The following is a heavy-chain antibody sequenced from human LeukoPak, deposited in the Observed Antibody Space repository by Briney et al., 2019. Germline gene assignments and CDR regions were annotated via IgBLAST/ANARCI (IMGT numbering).Heavy chain of an antibody. CDR3: ARVWRYSSSWYRDPDTFDY. CDR1: VYTFTSYG. Sequence: ASVKVSCKASVYTFTSYGISWVRQAPGQGLEWMGWISAYNGNTNYAQKLQGRVTMTTDTSTSTAYMELRSLRSDDTAVYYCARVWRYSSSWYRDPDTFDYWGQGTLVTVSS. V-gene: IGHV1-18*01. CDR2: ISAYNGNT. D-gene: IGHD6-13*01. J-gene: IGHJ4*02.